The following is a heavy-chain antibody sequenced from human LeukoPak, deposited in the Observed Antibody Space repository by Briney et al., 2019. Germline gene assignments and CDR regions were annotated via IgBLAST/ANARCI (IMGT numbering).Heavy chain of an antibody. J-gene: IGHJ2*01. CDR1: GYSFTSYW. CDR3: ARHDSSSWYYWYFDL. D-gene: IGHD6-13*01. Sequence: GESLKISCKGSGYSFTSYWIGWVRQMPGKGLEWMGIIYPGDSDTRYSPSFQGQVTISADKSISTAYLQWSSLKASDTAMYYCARHDSSSWYYWYFDLWGRGTLVTVSS. V-gene: IGHV5-51*01. CDR2: IYPGDSDT.